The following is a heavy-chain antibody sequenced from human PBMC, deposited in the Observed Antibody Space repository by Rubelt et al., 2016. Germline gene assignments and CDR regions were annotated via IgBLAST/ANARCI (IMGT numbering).Heavy chain of an antibody. CDR3: ATNFHPHYGDFYA. D-gene: IGHD4-17*01. CDR2: ISDGGTI. CDR1: GFAFNSYA. J-gene: IGHJ5*02. V-gene: IGHV3-48*04. Sequence: EVQLVESGGGLVQPGGSLRLSCAASGFAFNSYAMSWVRQAQGKGLEWISFISDGGTIYNAESVRGRYTISRDNAKNSWVLQMNSLRADDTAVYYCATNFHPHYGDFYAWGQGSLVTGAS.